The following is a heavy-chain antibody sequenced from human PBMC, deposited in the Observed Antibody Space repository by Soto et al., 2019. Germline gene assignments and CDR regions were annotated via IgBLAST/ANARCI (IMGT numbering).Heavy chain of an antibody. CDR2: VSYDGSNY. D-gene: IGHD5-12*01. J-gene: IGHJ6*02. CDR3: AKDLFSTLYSGYGHYYYGVDV. CDR1: GFTLSSYG. V-gene: IGHV3-30*18. Sequence: QVQLVESGGGVVQPGRSLRLSCAASGFTLSSYGMHWVRQAPGKGLEWVAVVSYDGSNYHYADSVKGRFTISRDNSKNTLYLQMNSLRAEDTAVYYCAKDLFSTLYSGYGHYYYGVDVWGQGTTVTVSS.